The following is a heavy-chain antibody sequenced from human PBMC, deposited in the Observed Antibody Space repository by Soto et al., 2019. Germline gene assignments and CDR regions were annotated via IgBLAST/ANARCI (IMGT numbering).Heavy chain of an antibody. CDR1: GYTFTSYE. Sequence: QVQLVQSGAEVKKPGASVKVSCKASGYTFTSYEINWVRQATGQGLEWMGWMNPNSGDTGYAQKCQGSVTRTRNTSISTAYMELSSLRSEDTAVYYCARGELLWFGELLRWGQGTLVTVSS. V-gene: IGHV1-8*01. CDR3: ARGELLWFGELLR. D-gene: IGHD3-10*01. J-gene: IGHJ4*02. CDR2: MNPNSGDT.